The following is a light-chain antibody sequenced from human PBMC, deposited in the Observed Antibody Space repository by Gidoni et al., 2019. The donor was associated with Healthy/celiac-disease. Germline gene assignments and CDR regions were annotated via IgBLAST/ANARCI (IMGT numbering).Light chain of an antibody. CDR3: QQLNSYPLT. J-gene: IGKJ4*01. CDR2: AAS. Sequence: IQLTQSPSFLSASVGYRVTITCRASQGISSYLAWYQQKPGKAPKLLIYAASTLQSGVPSRFSGSGSGTEFTLTISSLQPEDFATYYCQQLNSYPLTFGGGTKVEIK. V-gene: IGKV1-9*01. CDR1: QGISSY.